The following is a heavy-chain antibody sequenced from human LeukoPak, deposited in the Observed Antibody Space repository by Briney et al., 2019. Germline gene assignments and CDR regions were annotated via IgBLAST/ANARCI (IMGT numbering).Heavy chain of an antibody. CDR3: ARDQLRYFDWLTDY. Sequence: LRLSCAASGFTFSDYYMSWIRQAPGKGLEWIGSIYYSGSTYYNPSLKSRVTISVDTSKNQSSLKLSSVTAADTAVYYCARDQLRYFDWLTDYWGQGTLVTVSS. CDR2: IYYSGST. V-gene: IGHV4-38-2*02. CDR1: GFTFSDYY. J-gene: IGHJ4*02. D-gene: IGHD3-9*01.